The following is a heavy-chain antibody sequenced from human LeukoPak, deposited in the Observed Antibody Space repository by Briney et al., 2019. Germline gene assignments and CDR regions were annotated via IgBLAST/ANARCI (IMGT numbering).Heavy chain of an antibody. V-gene: IGHV4-34*01. J-gene: IGHJ6*02. CDR2: INHSGGT. CDR1: GGSFSGYY. D-gene: IGHD2-15*01. Sequence: SETLSLTCAVYGGSFSGYYWSWIRQPPGKGLEWIGEINHSGGTNYNPSLKSRVTISVDTSKNQFSLKLSSVTAADTAVYYCARDSLLHTPGDVWGQGTTVTVSS. CDR3: ARDSLLHTPGDV.